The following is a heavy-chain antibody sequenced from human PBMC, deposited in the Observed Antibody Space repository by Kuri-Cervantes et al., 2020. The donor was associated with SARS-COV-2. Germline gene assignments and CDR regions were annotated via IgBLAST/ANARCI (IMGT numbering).Heavy chain of an antibody. CDR1: GFTFSSYW. V-gene: IGHV3-74*01. J-gene: IGHJ6*02. CDR3: AKDMAYCGGDCSFGYYYYYGMDV. D-gene: IGHD2-21*02. Sequence: GESLKISCAASGFTFSSYWMHWVRQAPGKGLVWVSRINSDGSSTSYADSVKGRFTISRDNSKNTLYLQMNSLRAEDTAVYYCAKDMAYCGGDCSFGYYYYYGMDVWGQGTTVTVSS. CDR2: INSDGSST.